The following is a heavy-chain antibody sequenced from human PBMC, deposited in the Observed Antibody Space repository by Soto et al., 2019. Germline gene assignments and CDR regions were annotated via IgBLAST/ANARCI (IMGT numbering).Heavy chain of an antibody. Sequence: EVQLLESGGGLVQPGGSLRLSCAASRFTFSNYAMNWVRQAPGKGLAWVSAISDSSGRTYYADSVKGRFTVSRDNSKNTLYLQMNSLRAEDTAVYYCARAKGNSGAFDIWGQGTMVTVSS. CDR3: ARAKGNSGAFDI. J-gene: IGHJ3*02. CDR2: ISDSSGRT. D-gene: IGHD4-4*01. CDR1: RFTFSNYA. V-gene: IGHV3-23*01.